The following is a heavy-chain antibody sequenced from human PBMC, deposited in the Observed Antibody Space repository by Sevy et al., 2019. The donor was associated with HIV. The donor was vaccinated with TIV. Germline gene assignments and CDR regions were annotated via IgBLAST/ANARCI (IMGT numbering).Heavy chain of an antibody. CDR1: GFPFGSYE. V-gene: IGHV3-48*03. CDR2: ISNSGSAK. CDR3: ARDLPPSATTVAHFDY. Sequence: GGSLRLSCTASGFPFGSYEMNWVRQAPGKGLEWVSYISNSGSAKYYSDSVRGRFTISRDNAKNSLYLQMSSLRAEDTAVYYCARDLPPSATTVAHFDYWGRGTLVIVSS. J-gene: IGHJ4*02. D-gene: IGHD4-17*01.